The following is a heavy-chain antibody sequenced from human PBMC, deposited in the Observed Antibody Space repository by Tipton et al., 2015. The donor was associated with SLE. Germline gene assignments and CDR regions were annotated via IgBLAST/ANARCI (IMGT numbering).Heavy chain of an antibody. D-gene: IGHD2-15*01. CDR1: GGSISSHY. CDR2: IYYRGNT. V-gene: IGHV4-59*11. Sequence: TLSLTCTVSGGSISSHYWSWFRQPPGKGLEWIGYIYYRGNTKYKPSLKSRVTISLDTSRTQFSLKLSSVTAADTAVYYCARDGRGYCDNSGCSEYHWFDPWGQGTLVTVSS. J-gene: IGHJ5*02. CDR3: ARDGRGYCDNSGCSEYHWFDP.